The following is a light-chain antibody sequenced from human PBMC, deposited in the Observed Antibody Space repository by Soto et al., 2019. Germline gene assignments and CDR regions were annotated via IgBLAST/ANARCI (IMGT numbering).Light chain of an antibody. CDR2: AAT. J-gene: IGKJ1*01. Sequence: GDRVTITCRAARYIRTDLSWYQQKPGNVPKVLIYAATNLHSGVPSRFSGSGSGTDFTLTISSLQSEDFATYYCLQDYNYPWTFGQGTKVEIK. V-gene: IGKV1-6*01. CDR1: RYIRTD. CDR3: LQDYNYPWT.